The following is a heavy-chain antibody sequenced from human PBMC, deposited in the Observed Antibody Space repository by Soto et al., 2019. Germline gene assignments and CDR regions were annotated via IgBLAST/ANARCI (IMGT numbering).Heavy chain of an antibody. V-gene: IGHV4-34*01. Sequence: SETLSLTCAVYGGSFSGYYWSWIRQPPGKGLEWIGEINHSGSTNYNPSLKSRVTISVDTSKNQFSLRLSSVTAADTAAYYCATAPETPSILGLALPYFYDYWGQGALVTVSS. CDR1: GGSFSGYY. CDR2: INHSGST. D-gene: IGHD3-3*01. CDR3: ATAPETPSILGLALPYFYDY. J-gene: IGHJ4*02.